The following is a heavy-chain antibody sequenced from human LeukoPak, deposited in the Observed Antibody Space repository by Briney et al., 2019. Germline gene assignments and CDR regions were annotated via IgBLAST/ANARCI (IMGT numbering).Heavy chain of an antibody. V-gene: IGHV3-23*01. Sequence: PGGSLRLSCAASGFTFSSYAMNWVRQAPGKGLEWVSAIGASGAYTFYADSVKGRFTISRDNSRNTLYLQMNSLRAEDTAVYYCAKRPTMTTATTPSWRVCDSWGQGTLVTVSS. J-gene: IGHJ4*02. CDR1: GFTFSSYA. D-gene: IGHD4-17*01. CDR3: AKRPTMTTATTPSWRVCDS. CDR2: IGASGAYT.